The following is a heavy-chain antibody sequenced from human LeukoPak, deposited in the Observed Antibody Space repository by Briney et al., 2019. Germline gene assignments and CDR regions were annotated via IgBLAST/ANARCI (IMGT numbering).Heavy chain of an antibody. CDR2: IKQDGSEK. V-gene: IGHV3-7*03. D-gene: IGHD3-9*01. CDR3: ARLRGRYFDWLPQYYFDY. Sequence: SGGSLRLSCAASGFHFRSYWLSLVRQAPGKGLEGVANIKQDGSEKYYVDSVKGRFTISRNNAKNSLYLQMNSLRAEDTAVYYCARLRGRYFDWLPQYYFDYWGQGTLVTVSS. J-gene: IGHJ4*02. CDR1: GFHFRSYW.